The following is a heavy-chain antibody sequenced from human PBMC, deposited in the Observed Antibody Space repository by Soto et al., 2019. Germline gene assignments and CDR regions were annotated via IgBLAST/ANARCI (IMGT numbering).Heavy chain of an antibody. V-gene: IGHV3-48*03. J-gene: IGHJ6*02. CDR3: ARDGGYYDFWSGYYYGMDV. D-gene: IGHD3-3*01. CDR1: GFTFSSYE. Sequence: GGSLRLSCAASGFTFSSYEMNWVRQAPGKGLEWVSYISSSGSTIYYADSVKGRFTISRENAKNSLYLQMNSLRAEDTAVYYCARDGGYYDFWSGYYYGMDVWGQGTTVTVSS. CDR2: ISSSGSTI.